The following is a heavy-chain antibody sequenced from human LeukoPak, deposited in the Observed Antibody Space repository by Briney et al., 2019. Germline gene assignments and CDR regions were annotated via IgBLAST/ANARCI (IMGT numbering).Heavy chain of an antibody. Sequence: GGSLRLSCAASGFTFSRSAMLWVRQPPGKGLEWMAVISNDGMRKFHADSVKGRFTISRDNSKNTLYLHMDSLTTEDTALYYCARRRDGYNPELDYWGQGTLVTVSS. V-gene: IGHV3-30*04. CDR3: ARRRDGYNPELDY. CDR2: ISNDGMRK. J-gene: IGHJ4*02. D-gene: IGHD5-24*01. CDR1: GFTFSRSA.